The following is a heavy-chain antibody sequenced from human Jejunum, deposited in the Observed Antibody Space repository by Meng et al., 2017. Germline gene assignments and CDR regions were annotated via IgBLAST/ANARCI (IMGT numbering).Heavy chain of an antibody. D-gene: IGHD3-10*01. J-gene: IGHJ3*02. V-gene: IGHV5-51*01. CDR1: GYSFTTYW. CDR2: SYPGNSAT. Sequence: GVSLRRSCKGSGYSFTTYWIGWVRQMPGQGLEWMGLSYPGNSATNYSPSFQGQVTFSADTSFTTAYLQWSRLKASDTAMYYCARRKQERPAYSASGKSFDMWGQGTMVTVSS. CDR3: ARRKQERPAYSASGKSFDM.